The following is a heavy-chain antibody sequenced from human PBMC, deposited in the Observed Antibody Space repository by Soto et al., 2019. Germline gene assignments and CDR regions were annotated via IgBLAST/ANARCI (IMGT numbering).Heavy chain of an antibody. CDR3: ARETDTSMFDY. J-gene: IGHJ4*02. Sequence: QVQLVQSGAEVKKPGASVKVSCQTSGYNFSAYYFNWVRQAAGQGPEWMGWLNPRNGQTGYVQMFRGRVTMTRDTSIATVYLELSRLTSEDTAIYFCARETDTSMFDYWGQGTLVTVSS. CDR2: LNPRNGQT. CDR1: GYNFSAYY. D-gene: IGHD5-18*01. V-gene: IGHV1-8*01.